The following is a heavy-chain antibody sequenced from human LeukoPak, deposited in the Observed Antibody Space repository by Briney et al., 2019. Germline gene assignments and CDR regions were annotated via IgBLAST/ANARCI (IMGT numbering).Heavy chain of an antibody. D-gene: IGHD4-23*01. Sequence: SVKVSCKASGGTFSSYAISWVRQAPGQGLEWMGGIIPIFSTANYAQKFQGRVTITTDESTSTAYMELSSLRSEDTAVYYCARDRGPYGGNEDYYYMDVWGKGTTVTVSS. CDR1: GGTFSSYA. V-gene: IGHV1-69*05. CDR2: IIPIFSTA. J-gene: IGHJ6*03. CDR3: ARDRGPYGGNEDYYYMDV.